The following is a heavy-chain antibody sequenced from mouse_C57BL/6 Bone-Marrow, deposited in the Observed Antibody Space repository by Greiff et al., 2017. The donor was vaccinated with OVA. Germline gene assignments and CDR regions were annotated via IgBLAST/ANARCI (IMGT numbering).Heavy chain of an antibody. CDR3: ARNAYYSNYDYYAMDY. Sequence: VQLQQSGPGLVKPSQSLSLTCSVTGYSITSGYYWHWIRQFPGNKLEWMGDIRHDGSNTYNPSLKNRISINRDTSKNQFFLKLNSGTTEDTATYYCARNAYYSNYDYYAMDYWGQGTSVTVSS. J-gene: IGHJ4*01. D-gene: IGHD2-5*01. CDR2: IRHDGSN. V-gene: IGHV3-6*01. CDR1: GYSITSGYY.